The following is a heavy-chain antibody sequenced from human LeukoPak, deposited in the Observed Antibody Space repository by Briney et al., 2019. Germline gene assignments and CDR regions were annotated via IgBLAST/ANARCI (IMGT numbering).Heavy chain of an antibody. CDR2: INHSGST. V-gene: IGHV4-34*01. Sequence: SETLSLTCAVYGGSFSGYYWSWIRQPPGKGLEWIGEINHSGSTNYNPSLKSRVTISVDTSKNQFSLKLSSVTAADTAVSYCARNVGGGSRYDFWSGYIKIDPWGQGTLVTVSS. J-gene: IGHJ5*02. CDR1: GGSFSGYY. D-gene: IGHD3-3*01. CDR3: ARNVGGGSRYDFWSGYIKIDP.